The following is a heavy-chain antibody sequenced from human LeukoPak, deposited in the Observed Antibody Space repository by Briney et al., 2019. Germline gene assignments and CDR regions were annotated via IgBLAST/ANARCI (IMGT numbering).Heavy chain of an antibody. CDR2: INPNSGGT. J-gene: IGHJ4*02. CDR3: ARESSILMVAASPYFDY. V-gene: IGHV1-2*02. Sequence: ASVKVSCKASGYTFTGYYMHWVRRAPGQGLEWMGWINPNSGGTNYAQKFQGRVTMTRDTSISTAYMELSRLRSDDTAVYYCARESSILMVAASPYFDYWGQGTPVTVSS. CDR1: GYTFTGYY. D-gene: IGHD2-15*01.